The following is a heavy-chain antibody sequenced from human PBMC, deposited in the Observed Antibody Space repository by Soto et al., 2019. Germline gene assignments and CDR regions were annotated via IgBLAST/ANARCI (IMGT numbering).Heavy chain of an antibody. Sequence: PSETLSLTCTVSGDAIYIGGYYWTWFRPHPGKGLEWIGYIYHTGKTYYNPSLESRVTMSVDTSKNQFSLKLASVTAADTAVYYCAREGSSTANWIDPWGQGTLVTVSS. CDR2: IYHTGKT. CDR1: GDAIYIGGYY. CDR3: AREGSSTANWIDP. D-gene: IGHD2-2*01. V-gene: IGHV4-31*03. J-gene: IGHJ5*02.